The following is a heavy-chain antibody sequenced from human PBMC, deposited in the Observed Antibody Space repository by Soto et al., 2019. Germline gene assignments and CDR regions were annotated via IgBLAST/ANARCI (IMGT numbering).Heavy chain of an antibody. D-gene: IGHD3-22*01. Sequence: GGSLRLSCAASGITISNYPMSWVRQAPGRGLDWVSGISGSGDRTYYADSAKGRFSISKDVSKNSLSLQLDSLGVEDTAVYFCVKDDGGYPSTAPHWGQGTLVTVSS. V-gene: IGHV3-23*01. CDR3: VKDDGGYPSTAPH. CDR1: GITISNYP. CDR2: ISGSGDRT. J-gene: IGHJ4*02.